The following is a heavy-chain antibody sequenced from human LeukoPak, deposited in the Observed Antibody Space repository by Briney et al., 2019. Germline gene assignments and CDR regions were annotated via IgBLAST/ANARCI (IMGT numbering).Heavy chain of an antibody. D-gene: IGHD3-22*01. Sequence: PSETLSLTCTVSDYSISSGYYWGWIRLPPGKGLEWIGSVYHSGGTYYNPSLKSRVTISVDTSKNQFSLKLRSVTAADTALYYFARDLTRDYYDSSGYYSHYFDYWGQGTLVTVSS. CDR3: ARDLTRDYYDSSGYYSHYFDY. CDR2: VYHSGGT. V-gene: IGHV4-38-2*02. J-gene: IGHJ4*02. CDR1: DYSISSGYY.